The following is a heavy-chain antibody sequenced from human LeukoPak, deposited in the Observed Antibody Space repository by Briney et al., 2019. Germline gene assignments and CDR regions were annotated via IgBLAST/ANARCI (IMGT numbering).Heavy chain of an antibody. CDR2: IYSGGST. CDR3: AKDLFRGMATILPLDY. D-gene: IGHD5-24*01. CDR1: GFTISSNY. J-gene: IGHJ4*02. Sequence: GGSLRLSCAASGFTISSNYMSWVRQAPGKGLEWVSVIYSGGSTYYADSVKGRFTISRDNSKNTLYLQMNSLRAEDTAVYYCAKDLFRGMATILPLDYWGQGTLVTVSS. V-gene: IGHV3-66*01.